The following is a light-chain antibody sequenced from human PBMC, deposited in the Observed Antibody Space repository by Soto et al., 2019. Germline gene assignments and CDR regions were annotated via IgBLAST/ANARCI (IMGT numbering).Light chain of an antibody. Sequence: SYELAQLPSVSVAPGKTARITCGGNNIGSKSVHWYQQKPGQAPVLVIYYDSDRPSGIPERFSGSNSGNTATLTISRVEAGDEADYYCQVWDSSSDRVYVFGTG. J-gene: IGLJ1*01. CDR1: NIGSKS. CDR2: YDS. V-gene: IGLV3-21*04. CDR3: QVWDSSSDRVYV.